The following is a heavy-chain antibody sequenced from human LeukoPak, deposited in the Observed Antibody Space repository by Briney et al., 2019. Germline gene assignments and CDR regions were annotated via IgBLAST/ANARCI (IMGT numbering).Heavy chain of an antibody. CDR3: ARDQWSTGPRSGVPAPSGYFDY. Sequence: SETLSLTCTVSGGSISSHYGSWIRQPPGKGLEWIGYFYYSGSTNYNPSLKSRVTVSVDTSKNQFSLKLSSVTAADTAVYYCARDQWSTGPRSGVPAPSGYFDYWGQGTLVTVSS. CDR1: GGSISSHY. J-gene: IGHJ4*02. CDR2: FYYSGST. D-gene: IGHD1-26*01. V-gene: IGHV4-59*11.